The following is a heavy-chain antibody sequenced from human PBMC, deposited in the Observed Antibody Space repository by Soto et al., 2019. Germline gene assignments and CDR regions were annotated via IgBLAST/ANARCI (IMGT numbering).Heavy chain of an antibody. CDR3: AKAVLTLFGVVTMYNWFDP. CDR1: GYTFTSYY. Sequence: ASVKVSCKASGYTFTSYYMHWVRQAPGQGLEWMGIINPSGGSTSYAQKFQGRVTMTRDTSTSTVYMELSSLRSEDTAVYYCAKAVLTLFGVVTMYNWFDPWGQGTLDPVSS. CDR2: INPSGGST. J-gene: IGHJ5*02. V-gene: IGHV1-46*03. D-gene: IGHD3-3*01.